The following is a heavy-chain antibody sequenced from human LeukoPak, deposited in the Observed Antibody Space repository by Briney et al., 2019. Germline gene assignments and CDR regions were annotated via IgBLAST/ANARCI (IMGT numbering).Heavy chain of an antibody. D-gene: IGHD4-23*01. V-gene: IGHV4-59*01. J-gene: IGHJ4*02. Sequence: SETLSLTCTVSGGSISSYYWSWIRQPPGKGLEWIGCIYYSGSTNYNPSLKSRVTISVDTSKNQFSLKLSSVTAADTAVYYCARGGNSEPYYFDYWGQGTLVTVSS. CDR2: IYYSGST. CDR3: ARGGNSEPYYFDY. CDR1: GGSISSYY.